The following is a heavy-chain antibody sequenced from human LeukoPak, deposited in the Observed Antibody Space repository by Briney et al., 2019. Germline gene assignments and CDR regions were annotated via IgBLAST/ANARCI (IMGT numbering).Heavy chain of an antibody. J-gene: IGHJ4*02. CDR1: GYTFTSYG. CDR3: ARDPALYYDFWSGYYTTPLFDY. Sequence: EASVKVSCKASGYTFTSYGISWLRQAPGQGLEWMGWISAYNGNTNYAQKLQGRVTMTTDTSTSTAYMELRSLRSDDTAVYYCARDPALYYDFWSGYYTTPLFDYWGQGTLVTVSS. D-gene: IGHD3-3*01. V-gene: IGHV1-18*01. CDR2: ISAYNGNT.